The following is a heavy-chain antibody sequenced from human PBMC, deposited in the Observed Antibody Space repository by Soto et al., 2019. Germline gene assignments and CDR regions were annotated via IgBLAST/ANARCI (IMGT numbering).Heavy chain of an antibody. V-gene: IGHV3-23*01. J-gene: IGHJ4*02. CDR2: ISDRGDRT. CDR3: AKSFRSGLLWFGELSTVDY. D-gene: IGHD3-10*01. CDR1: GFTFSSYA. Sequence: EVQVLESGGGLVQPGGSLRLSCAASGFTFSSYAMNWVRQAPGKGLEWVSAISDRGDRTYFTDSVKGRFTISRDNSKNTLYLQMNSLRAEDTAVYYRAKSFRSGLLWFGELSTVDYWGQGTLVIVSS.